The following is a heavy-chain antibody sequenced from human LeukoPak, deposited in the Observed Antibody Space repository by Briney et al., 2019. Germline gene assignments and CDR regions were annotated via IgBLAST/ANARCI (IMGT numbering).Heavy chain of an antibody. CDR3: ARRGGSINWRKPVDY. CDR1: GGSISTYY. V-gene: IGHV4-34*01. D-gene: IGHD2-15*01. CDR2: INHSGST. Sequence: SETLSLTCTVYGGSISTYYWSWIRQPPGKGLEWIGEINHSGSTNYNPSLKSRVTISVDTSKNQFSLKLSSVTAADTAVYYCARRGGSINWRKPVDYWGQGTLVTVSS. J-gene: IGHJ4*02.